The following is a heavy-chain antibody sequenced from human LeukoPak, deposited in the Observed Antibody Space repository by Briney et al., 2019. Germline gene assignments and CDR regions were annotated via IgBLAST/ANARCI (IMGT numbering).Heavy chain of an antibody. CDR3: AVVGYSSGWYFDY. CDR2: INPNSGGT. CDR1: GYSFTSYY. J-gene: IGHJ4*02. V-gene: IGHV1-2*06. Sequence: ASVKVSCKASGYSFTSYYMRWVRQAPGQGLEWMGRINPNSGGTNYAQKFQGGVTMTRDTSISTAYMELSRLRSDDTAVYYCAVVGYSSGWYFDYWGQGTLVTVSS. D-gene: IGHD6-19*01.